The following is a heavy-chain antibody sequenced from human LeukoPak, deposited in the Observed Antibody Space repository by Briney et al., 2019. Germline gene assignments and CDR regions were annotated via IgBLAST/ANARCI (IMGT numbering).Heavy chain of an antibody. V-gene: IGHV4-59*08. J-gene: IGHJ6*02. D-gene: IGHD3-3*01. CDR3: ARRSGFDYYYYGMDV. CDR1: GGSISSYY. CDR2: IYYSGST. Sequence: ASETLSLTCTVSGGSISSYYWSWIRQPPGKGLEWIGYIYYSGSTNYNPSLKSRVTISVDTSKNQFSLKLSSVTAADTAVYYCARRSGFDYYYYGMDVWGQGTTVTVSS.